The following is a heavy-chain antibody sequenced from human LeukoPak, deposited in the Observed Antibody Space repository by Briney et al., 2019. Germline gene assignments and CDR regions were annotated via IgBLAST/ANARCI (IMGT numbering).Heavy chain of an antibody. CDR1: GYSFTGHY. Sequence: ASVKVSCKASGYSFTGHYMHWVRQAPGQGLEWMGWINPNSGGTNYAQRFQGRVTMTRDTSISTAYMELSRLRSDDTAVYYCARDMKWQQPFDYWGQGTLVTVSS. CDR2: INPNSGGT. V-gene: IGHV1-2*02. CDR3: ARDMKWQQPFDY. J-gene: IGHJ4*02. D-gene: IGHD6-13*01.